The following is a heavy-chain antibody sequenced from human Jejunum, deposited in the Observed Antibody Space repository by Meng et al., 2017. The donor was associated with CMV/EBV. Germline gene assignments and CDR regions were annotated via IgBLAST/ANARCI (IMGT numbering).Heavy chain of an antibody. CDR2: IFSNDEK. J-gene: IGHJ4*02. Sequence: SGFSFYNTRMGVSWIRQPPGKALEWLAHIFSNDEKYFSASLKSRLTISKDTSKSQVVLTMTNMDPVDTGTYYCARKGYSYGALFDFWGQGTQVTVSS. V-gene: IGHV2-26*01. CDR3: ARKGYSYGALFDF. D-gene: IGHD5-18*01. CDR1: GFSFYNTRMG.